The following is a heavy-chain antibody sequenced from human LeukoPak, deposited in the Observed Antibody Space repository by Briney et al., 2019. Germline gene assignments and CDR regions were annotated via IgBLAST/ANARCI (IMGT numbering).Heavy chain of an antibody. V-gene: IGHV3-21*01. D-gene: IGHD3-10*01. J-gene: IGHJ4*02. Sequence: GGSLRLSCAASGFTFTNYNMNWVRQAPGKGLEWVSSITSGSRYIYYGDSVKGRFTISRDNAKNSLFLEMNSLRVEDTAVYYCVRDMGRESIFDYWGQGTLVTVSS. CDR3: VRDMGRESIFDY. CDR1: GFTFTNYN. CDR2: ITSGSRYI.